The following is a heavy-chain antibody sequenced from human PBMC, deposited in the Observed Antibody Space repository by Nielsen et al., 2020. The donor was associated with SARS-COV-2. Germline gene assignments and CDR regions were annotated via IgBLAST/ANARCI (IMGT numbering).Heavy chain of an antibody. D-gene: IGHD3-22*01. CDR1: GFTFSSYA. CDR3: ARDRWYYYDSSAPRWGYFDL. CDR2: ISYDGSNK. V-gene: IGHV3-30*04. J-gene: IGHJ2*01. Sequence: GGSLRLSCAASGFTFSSYAMHWVRQAPGKGLEWVAVISYDGSNKYYADSVKGRFTISRDNSKNTLYLQMNSLRAEDTAVYYCARDRWYYYDSSAPRWGYFDLWGRGTLVTVSS.